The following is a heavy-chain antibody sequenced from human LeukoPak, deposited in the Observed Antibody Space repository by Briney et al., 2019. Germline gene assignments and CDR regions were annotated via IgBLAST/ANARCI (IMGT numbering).Heavy chain of an antibody. J-gene: IGHJ4*02. CDR2: INIVGSAK. CDR3: ANNFCGYGAALGY. V-gene: IGHV3-7*01. CDR1: GFTFSSNW. D-gene: IGHD5-12*01. Sequence: GGSLRLSCAASGFTFSSNWMSWVRLAPGKGLEWVANINIVGSAKYYVDSVKGRFTISRDNAKNSQYLQMNSLRAEDTAVYFCANNFCGYGAALGYWCQGTLVPVSS.